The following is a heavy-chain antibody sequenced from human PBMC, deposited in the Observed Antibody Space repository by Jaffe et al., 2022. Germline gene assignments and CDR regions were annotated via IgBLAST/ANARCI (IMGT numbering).Heavy chain of an antibody. J-gene: IGHJ3*02. CDR3: ARARLLETVVTPYDAFDI. D-gene: IGHD2-15*01. CDR2: ISSSGSTI. Sequence: EVQLVESGGGLVQPGGSLRLSCAASGFTFSSYEMNWVRQAPGKGLEWVSYISSSGSTIYYADSVKGRFTISRDNAKNSLYLQMNSLRAEDTAVYYCARARLLETVVTPYDAFDIWGQGTMVTVSS. CDR1: GFTFSSYE. V-gene: IGHV3-48*03.